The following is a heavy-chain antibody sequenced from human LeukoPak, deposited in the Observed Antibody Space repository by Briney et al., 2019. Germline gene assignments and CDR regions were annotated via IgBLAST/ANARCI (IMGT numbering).Heavy chain of an antibody. D-gene: IGHD3-22*01. CDR3: ARDGHDSSGYYWAWSXDL. V-gene: IGHV3-21*01. J-gene: IGHJ2*01. CDR1: GFTFSSYS. Sequence: GGSLRLSCDASGFTFSSYSMNWVRQSPGKGLEWVSSISSSSSYIYYADSVRGRFTMSRDNAKKSLYLQMNSLRAGDTAVYYCARDGHDSSGYYWAWSXDLXXRGTXVTVSS. CDR2: ISSSSSYI.